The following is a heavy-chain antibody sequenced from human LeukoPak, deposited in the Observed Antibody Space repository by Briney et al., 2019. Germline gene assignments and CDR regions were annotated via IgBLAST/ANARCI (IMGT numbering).Heavy chain of an antibody. CDR3: ARGSGPTLTTVDY. J-gene: IGHJ4*02. D-gene: IGHD4-17*01. CDR2: ISSSSSYI. Sequence: GRCLRPSCAPSGSTFSSNSMNCVRQPPGRGLEWVSSISSSSSYIYYADSMKGRFTISRDNDKKSLFLQMNSLRAEDTAVYYCARGSGPTLTTVDYWGQGTLVTVSS. V-gene: IGHV3-21*01. CDR1: GSTFSSNS.